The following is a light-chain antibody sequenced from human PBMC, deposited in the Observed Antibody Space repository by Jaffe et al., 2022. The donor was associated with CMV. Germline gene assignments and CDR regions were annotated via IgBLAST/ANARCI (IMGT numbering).Light chain of an antibody. V-gene: IGKV3-20*01. J-gene: IGKJ4*01. CDR3: QQYDSLSLT. Sequence: EIVLTQSPGTLSLSPGERATLSCRASQTVSSSSLAWYQQKPGQAPRLLIYGASSRATGIPDRFSGRGSGTDFTLTIARLEPEDSAVYFCQQYDSLSLTFGGGTKVEIK. CDR2: GAS. CDR1: QTVSSSS.